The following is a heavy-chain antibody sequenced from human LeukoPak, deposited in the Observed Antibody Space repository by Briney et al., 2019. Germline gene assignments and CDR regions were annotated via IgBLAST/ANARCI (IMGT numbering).Heavy chain of an antibody. Sequence: GGSLRLSCAASGFTFSSYAMSWVRQAPGKGLEWVSAISGSGGSTYYADSVKGRFTISRDNSKNTLYLQMNSLRAEDTAVFYCAGYNCSSTRCYTGGFDYWGQGTLVTVSS. J-gene: IGHJ4*02. D-gene: IGHD2-2*02. V-gene: IGHV3-23*01. CDR3: AGYNCSSTRCYTGGFDY. CDR2: ISGSGGST. CDR1: GFTFSSYA.